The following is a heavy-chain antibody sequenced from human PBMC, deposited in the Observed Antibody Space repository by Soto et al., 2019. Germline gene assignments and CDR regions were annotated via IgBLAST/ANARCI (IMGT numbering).Heavy chain of an antibody. J-gene: IGHJ5*02. CDR2: IYYSGST. Sequence: SETLSLTCTVSGGSISSSSYYWGWIRQPPGKGLEWIGSIYYSGSTYYNPSLKSRVTISVDTSKNQFSLKLSSVTAADTAVYYCARHDYEYISRCFDPWGQGTLVTVSS. CDR3: ARHDYEYISRCFDP. D-gene: IGHD4-17*01. V-gene: IGHV4-39*01. CDR1: GGSISSSSYY.